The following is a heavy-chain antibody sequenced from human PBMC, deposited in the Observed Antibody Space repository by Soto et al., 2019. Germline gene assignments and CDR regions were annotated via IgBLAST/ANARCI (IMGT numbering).Heavy chain of an antibody. Sequence: QVQLQQWGAGLLKPSETLSLTCAVYGGSFSGYYWCWIRQPPGKGLEWIGEINHSGSTNYNPSLKSRVTISVDTSKNQFSLKLSSVTAADTAVYYCARAGSPGYCSGGSCRGFDYWGQGTLVTVSS. J-gene: IGHJ4*02. CDR2: INHSGST. CDR3: ARAGSPGYCSGGSCRGFDY. D-gene: IGHD2-15*01. V-gene: IGHV4-34*01. CDR1: GGSFSGYY.